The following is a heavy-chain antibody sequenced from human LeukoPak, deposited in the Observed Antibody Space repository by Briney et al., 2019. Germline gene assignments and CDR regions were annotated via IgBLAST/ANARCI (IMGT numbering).Heavy chain of an antibody. CDR3: ATGPLTPVGATTDDY. J-gene: IGHJ4*02. D-gene: IGHD1-26*01. V-gene: IGHV1-24*01. CDR1: GYTLTELS. CDR2: FDPEDGET. Sequence: ASVKVSCKVSGYTLTELSMHWVRQAPGKGLEWMGGFDPEDGETIYAQKFQGRVTMTEDTSTDTAYMELSSLRSEDTAVYYCATGPLTPVGATTDDYWGQGTLVTVSS.